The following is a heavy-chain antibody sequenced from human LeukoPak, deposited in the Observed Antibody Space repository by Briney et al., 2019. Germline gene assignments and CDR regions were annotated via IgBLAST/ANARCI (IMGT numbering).Heavy chain of an antibody. CDR2: IYTGGTT. V-gene: IGHV3-53*01. D-gene: IGHD4-11*01. CDR1: GFTVNSNY. Sequence: PGGSLRLSCAASGFTVNSNYMSWVCQAPGKGLEWVSVIYTGGTTDYADSVKGRFTISRDNSKNTLFLQMNSLRAEDTAVYYCARLPKTTYFDYWGQGTLVTVSS. CDR3: ARLPKTTYFDY. J-gene: IGHJ4*02.